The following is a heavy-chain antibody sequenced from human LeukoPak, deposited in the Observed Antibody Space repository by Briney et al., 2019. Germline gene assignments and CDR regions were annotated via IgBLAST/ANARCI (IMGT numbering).Heavy chain of an antibody. D-gene: IGHD5-24*01. J-gene: IGHJ4*02. CDR1: GGTFSSYA. V-gene: IGHV1-69*04. Sequence: SVKVSCQASGGTFSSYAIRWVRQAPGQGRAWMGRIIPIFGIANYAQKFQGRVTITADKSTFKAYIELSSLRSEDTAVYRCSRCLTMATSTLPFYYWGPGTLVTGSS. CDR3: SRCLTMATSTLPFYY. CDR2: IIPIFGIA.